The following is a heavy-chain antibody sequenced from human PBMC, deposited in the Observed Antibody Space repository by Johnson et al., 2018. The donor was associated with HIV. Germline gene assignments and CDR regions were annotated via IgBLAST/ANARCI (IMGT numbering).Heavy chain of an antibody. CDR2: IKEDVSEK. D-gene: IGHD3-16*01. Sequence: VQLVESGGGLVQPGGSLRLSCAASGFTFSGTWMNWVRQAPGKGLEWVANIKEDVSEKYYVDSVRGRFTISRDNAKNSLYLQMNSLRAEDTAVYYCAREGEPDGFDIWGQGTMVTVSS. V-gene: IGHV3-7*01. CDR1: GFTFSGTW. CDR3: AREGEPDGFDI. J-gene: IGHJ3*02.